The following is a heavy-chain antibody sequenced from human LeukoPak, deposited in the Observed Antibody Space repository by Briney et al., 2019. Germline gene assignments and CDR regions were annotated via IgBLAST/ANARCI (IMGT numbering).Heavy chain of an antibody. CDR2: IYYRGST. D-gene: IGHD2-2*01. V-gene: IGHV4-39*01. CDR3: ARHYLSDGILSTFDP. CDR1: GGSISSSPYY. J-gene: IGHJ5*02. Sequence: KSSETLSLTCTVSGGSISSSPYYWGWIRQPPGKGLEWIGTIYYRGSTYSNPSLNSRVTISLDTSKNQFSLRLRSATAADTALYYCARHYLSDGILSTFDPWGQGTLVTVSS.